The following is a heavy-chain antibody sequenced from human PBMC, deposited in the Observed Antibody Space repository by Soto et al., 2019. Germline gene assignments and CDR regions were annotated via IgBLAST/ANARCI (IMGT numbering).Heavy chain of an antibody. CDR1: GGTFSSYA. Sequence: QVQLVQSGAEVKKPGSSVKVSCKASGGTFSSYAISWVRQAPGQGLEWMGGIIPIFGTANYAQKFQGRVTITADESTSTAYMDLSSLRSEDTAVYYCASRSGGSCYLGCAFDIWGQGTMVTVSS. CDR3: ASRSGGSCYLGCAFDI. CDR2: IIPIFGTA. D-gene: IGHD2-15*01. J-gene: IGHJ3*02. V-gene: IGHV1-69*12.